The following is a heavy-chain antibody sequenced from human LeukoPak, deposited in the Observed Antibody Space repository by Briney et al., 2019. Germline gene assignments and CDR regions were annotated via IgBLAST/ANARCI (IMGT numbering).Heavy chain of an antibody. CDR1: GLTFSNYA. J-gene: IGHJ4*02. Sequence: GGSLRLSCAASGLTFSNYAMSWVRQAPGMGLEWVSAISGSGGNTDYADSVEGRFTISRDNSKNMLYLQMNSLRAEDTAIYYCAKGLISSTNYYLDCWGQGTLVTVSS. CDR2: ISGSGGNT. CDR3: AKGLISSTNYYLDC. V-gene: IGHV3-23*01. D-gene: IGHD2-2*01.